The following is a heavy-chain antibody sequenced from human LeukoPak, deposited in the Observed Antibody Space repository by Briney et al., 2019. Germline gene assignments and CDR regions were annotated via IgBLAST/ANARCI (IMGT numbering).Heavy chain of an antibody. J-gene: IGHJ4*02. CDR3: ASRPSYGDYVALDY. CDR2: ISYDGSSE. D-gene: IGHD4-17*01. Sequence: GGSLRLSCAASGFTFNSYAMHWVRQAPGKGLEWVAVISYDGSSEYYSDSVKGRFTISRDNSKNTLYLHMNSLRAEDTAVYYCASRPSYGDYVALDYWGQGTLVTVSS. V-gene: IGHV3-30*04. CDR1: GFTFNSYA.